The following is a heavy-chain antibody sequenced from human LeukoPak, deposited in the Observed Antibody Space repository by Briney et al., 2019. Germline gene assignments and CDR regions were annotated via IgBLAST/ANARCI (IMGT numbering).Heavy chain of an antibody. Sequence: SQTLSLTCAVSGGSISSGGYSWSWIRQPPGKGLEWIGYIYHSGSTYYNPSLKSRVTISVDRSKNQFSLKLSSVTAADTAVYYCARDNVAYCGGDCYDYWGQGTPVTVSS. CDR1: GGSISSGGYS. D-gene: IGHD2-21*01. CDR2: IYHSGST. CDR3: ARDNVAYCGGDCYDY. J-gene: IGHJ4*02. V-gene: IGHV4-30-2*01.